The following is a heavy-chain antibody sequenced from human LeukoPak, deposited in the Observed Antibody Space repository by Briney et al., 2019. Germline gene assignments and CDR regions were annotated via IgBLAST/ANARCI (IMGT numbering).Heavy chain of an antibody. D-gene: IGHD5-24*01. J-gene: IGHJ4*02. CDR1: GFTFSSYG. CDR3: ARDGGFRDGYNKLRPFDY. V-gene: IGHV3-48*02. CDR2: ISSSSSTI. Sequence: GGSLSLFCAASGFTFSSYGMNWVRKAQGKGLDWVSYISSSSSTIYYADSVEGRFTISRDNAKNSLYLQMNSLRDEDTAVYYCARDGGFRDGYNKLRPFDYWGQGTLVTVSS.